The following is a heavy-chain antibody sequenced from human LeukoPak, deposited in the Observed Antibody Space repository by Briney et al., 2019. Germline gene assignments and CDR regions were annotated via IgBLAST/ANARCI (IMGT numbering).Heavy chain of an antibody. CDR1: GGSISSYY. CDR3: ARLYGDYENWFDP. J-gene: IGHJ5*02. CDR2: IYYSGST. D-gene: IGHD4-17*01. V-gene: IGHV4-59*08. Sequence: SETLSLTCTVSGGSISSYYWSWIRQPPGKGLEWIGYIYYSGSTNYNPSLKSRVTISVDTSKNQFSLKLGSVTAADTAVYYCARLYGDYENWFDPWGQGTLVTVSS.